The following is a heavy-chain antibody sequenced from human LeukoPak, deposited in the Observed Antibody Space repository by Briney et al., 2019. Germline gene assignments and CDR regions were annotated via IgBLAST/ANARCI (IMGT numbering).Heavy chain of an antibody. Sequence: PSETLSLTCTVSGGSMSSYYWSWIRQPPGKGLEWIGYIYYSGSTNYNPSLKSRVTISVDTSKTQFSLKLSSVTAAVTAVYYCARGWGYSSSFDYRGQGTLVTVSS. CDR1: GGSMSSYY. D-gene: IGHD5-18*01. J-gene: IGHJ4*02. CDR2: IYYSGST. V-gene: IGHV4-59*01. CDR3: ARGWGYSSSFDY.